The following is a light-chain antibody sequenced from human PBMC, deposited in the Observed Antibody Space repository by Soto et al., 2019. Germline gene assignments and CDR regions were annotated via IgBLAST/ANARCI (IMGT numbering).Light chain of an antibody. J-gene: IGKJ3*01. CDR2: AAS. Sequence: DIQMTQSPSSLSASVGDSVTITCRTSQSIRSSLNWYQQKPGKAPNLLIYAASRLQSGVPSTFSRSGSSTYFTLTISILHPADFAPYSWQQSYSTPFSFGRGIKLYIK. CDR3: QQSYSTPFS. V-gene: IGKV1-39*01. CDR1: QSIRSS.